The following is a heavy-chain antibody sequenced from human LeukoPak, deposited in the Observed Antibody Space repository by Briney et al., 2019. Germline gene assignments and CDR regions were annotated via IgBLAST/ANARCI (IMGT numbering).Heavy chain of an antibody. Sequence: PSQTLSLTCTVSGGSISSSNYYWSWIRRPAGKGLEWIGRIYTSGSTNYNPSLKSRVTISLDTSKNQFLLMLSSVTAADTAAYYCGRDRELLATIGAYTDVWGKGTTVTVSS. CDR3: GRDRELLATIGAYTDV. CDR2: IYTSGST. J-gene: IGHJ6*03. V-gene: IGHV4-61*02. D-gene: IGHD5-12*01. CDR1: GGSISSSNYY.